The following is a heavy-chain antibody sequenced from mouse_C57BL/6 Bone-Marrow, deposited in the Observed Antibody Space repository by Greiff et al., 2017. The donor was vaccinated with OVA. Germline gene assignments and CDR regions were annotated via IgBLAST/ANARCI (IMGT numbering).Heavy chain of an antibody. J-gene: IGHJ4*01. V-gene: IGHV14-1*01. Sequence: EVKLMESGAELVRPGASVKLSCTASGFNIKDYYMHWVKQRPEQGLEWIGRIYPEDGDTEYDAKFQGKATLTADKSSNTAYLQLSRLTSEDTAVYYCTTGDYDLYAMDYWGQGTSVTGSP. CDR2: IYPEDGDT. CDR1: GFNIKDYY. D-gene: IGHD2-4*01. CDR3: TTGDYDLYAMDY.